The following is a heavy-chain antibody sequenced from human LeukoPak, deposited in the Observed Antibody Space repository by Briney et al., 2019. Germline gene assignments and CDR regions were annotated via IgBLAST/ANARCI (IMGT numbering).Heavy chain of an antibody. V-gene: IGHV4-31*03. D-gene: IGHD6-19*01. CDR1: GGSISSGDYY. CDR3: AREGAVAGRNSAFNI. J-gene: IGHJ3*02. Sequence: PSETQSLTCTVSGGSISSGDYYWSWIRQHPGKGLEWIGHIYYSGSTYYNPSLKSRVTISVDPSKNQFSLRLTSVTAADTAVYYCAREGAVAGRNSAFNIWGQGTMVTVSS. CDR2: IYYSGST.